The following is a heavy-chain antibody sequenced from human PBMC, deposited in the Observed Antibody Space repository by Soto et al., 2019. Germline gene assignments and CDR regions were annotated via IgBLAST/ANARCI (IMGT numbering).Heavy chain of an antibody. D-gene: IGHD3-10*01. Sequence: SETLSLTCAVNGGPFGGFYWTWIRQSPGKSLEWIGEIHHGGSTNYNPSLKSRVTMSLDTSKNQFSLKLTPVTAADTAVYYCARGYRISMVILTTNYFDSWGQGTPVTVSS. J-gene: IGHJ4*02. CDR3: ARGYRISMVILTTNYFDS. V-gene: IGHV4-34*01. CDR2: IHHGGST. CDR1: GGPFGGFY.